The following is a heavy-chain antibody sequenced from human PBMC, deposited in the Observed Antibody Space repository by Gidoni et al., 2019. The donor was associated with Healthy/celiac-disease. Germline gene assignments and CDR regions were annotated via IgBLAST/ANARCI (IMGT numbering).Heavy chain of an antibody. CDR2: ISGSGGST. J-gene: IGHJ4*02. D-gene: IGHD3-22*01. Sequence: EVQLLESGGGLVQPGGSLRLSCAASGFTFSSYAMSWVRQAPGKGLEWVSAISGSGGSTYYADSVKGRFTISRDNSKNTLYLQMNSLRAEDTAVYYCANEGLDYYDSSGYYYGEGGLDYWGQGTLVTVSS. V-gene: IGHV3-23*01. CDR3: ANEGLDYYDSSGYYYGEGGLDY. CDR1: GFTFSSYA.